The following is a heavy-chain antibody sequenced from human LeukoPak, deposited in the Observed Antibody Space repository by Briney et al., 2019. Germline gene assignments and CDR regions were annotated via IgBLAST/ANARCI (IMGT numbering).Heavy chain of an antibody. Sequence: GASVKVSCKASGYTFTGYYMHWVRQAPGQGLEWMGWINPNSGATNYAQKFQGRVTMTRDTSISTAYMELSRLRSDDTAVYYCARDAAGYSGYDVPSVAVAHWFDPWGQGTLVTVSS. V-gene: IGHV1-2*02. CDR2: INPNSGAT. D-gene: IGHD5-12*01. CDR1: GYTFTGYY. J-gene: IGHJ5*02. CDR3: ARDAAGYSGYDVPSVAVAHWFDP.